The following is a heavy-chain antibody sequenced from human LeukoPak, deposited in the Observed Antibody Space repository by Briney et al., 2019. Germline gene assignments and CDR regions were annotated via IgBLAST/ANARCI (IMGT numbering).Heavy chain of an antibody. CDR1: GYTFTSYY. CDR3: ARDISVQYCSGGSCVGLYYYYGMDV. Sequence: GASVKVSCKASGYTFTSYYMHWVRQAPGQGLEWMGIINPSGGSTSYAQKFQGRVTMTRDTSTSTVYMELSSLRSEDTAVYYCARDISVQYCSGGSCVGLYYYYGMDVWGQGTTVTVSS. CDR2: INPSGGST. D-gene: IGHD2-15*01. J-gene: IGHJ6*02. V-gene: IGHV1-46*01.